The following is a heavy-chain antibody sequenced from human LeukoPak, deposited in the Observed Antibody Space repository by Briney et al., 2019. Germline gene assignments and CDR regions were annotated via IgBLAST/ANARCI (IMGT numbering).Heavy chain of an antibody. Sequence: GGSLRLSCAASGFTFSSYGMSWVRQAPGKGLEWVSAISGSGGSTYYADSVKGRFTISRDNSKNTLYLQMNSLRAEDTAVYYCASRSGWRYFDYWGQGTLVTVSS. V-gene: IGHV3-23*01. CDR2: ISGSGGST. D-gene: IGHD6-19*01. CDR3: ASRSGWRYFDY. CDR1: GFTFSSYG. J-gene: IGHJ4*02.